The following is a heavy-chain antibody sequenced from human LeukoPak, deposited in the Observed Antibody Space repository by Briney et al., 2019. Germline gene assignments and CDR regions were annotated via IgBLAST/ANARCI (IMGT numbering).Heavy chain of an antibody. Sequence: GGSLRLSCAASGFTFDDYAMHWVRQAPGKGLEWVSGISWNSGSIGYADSVKGRFSISRDNAKNSLYLQMNSLRAEDTALYYCAKSPLFYCSSTSCGYYFDYWGQGTLVTVSS. CDR2: ISWNSGSI. D-gene: IGHD2-2*01. CDR1: GFTFDDYA. V-gene: IGHV3-9*01. CDR3: AKSPLFYCSSTSCGYYFDY. J-gene: IGHJ4*02.